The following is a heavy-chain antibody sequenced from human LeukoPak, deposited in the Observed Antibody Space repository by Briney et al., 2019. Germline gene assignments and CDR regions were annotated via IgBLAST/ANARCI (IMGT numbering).Heavy chain of an antibody. CDR1: GFTLSSYE. CDR3: ARERICSGGSCPFDP. D-gene: IGHD2-15*01. V-gene: IGHV3-48*03. CDR2: IGSSGSTI. J-gene: IGHJ5*02. Sequence: GGSLRLSCAASGFTLSSYEMNWVRQAPGKGLEWVSCIGSSGSTIYYADSVKGRFTISRDNAKNSLYLQMNSLRAEDTAVYYCARERICSGGSCPFDPWGQGTLVTVSS.